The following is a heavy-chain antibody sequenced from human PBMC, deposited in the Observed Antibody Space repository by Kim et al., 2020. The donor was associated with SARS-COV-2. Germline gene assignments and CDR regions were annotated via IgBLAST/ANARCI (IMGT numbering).Heavy chain of an antibody. CDR1: GGSFSGYY. V-gene: IGHV4-34*01. D-gene: IGHD3-10*01. CDR2: INHSGST. CDR3: ARGYVTRNYYGSGSNSSLHYYSGMDV. J-gene: IGHJ6*01. Sequence: SETLSLTCAVYGGSFSGYYWSWIRQLPGKGLEWIGEINHSGSTNYNPSLKSRVTISEDTSKNQFSLKLSSLTAADTAVYYCARGYVTRNYYGSGSNSSLHYYSGMDVWGQGTTVTVS.